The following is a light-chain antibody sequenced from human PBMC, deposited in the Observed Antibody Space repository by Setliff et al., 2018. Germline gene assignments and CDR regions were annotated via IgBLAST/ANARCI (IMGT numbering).Light chain of an antibody. CDR1: SSDVGGYNY. J-gene: IGLJ1*01. Sequence: QSVLTQPRSVSGSPGQSVTISCTGTSSDVGGYNYVSWYQQHPGKAPKVMIYDVSKRPSGVPDRLSGSKSGNTASLTISGLQAEDEAEYYCCSYAGSYTDVFGTGTKVTVL. V-gene: IGLV2-11*01. CDR3: CSYAGSYTDV. CDR2: DVS.